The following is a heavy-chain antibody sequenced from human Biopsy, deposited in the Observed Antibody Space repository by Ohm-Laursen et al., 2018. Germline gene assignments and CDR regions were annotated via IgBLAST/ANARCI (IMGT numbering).Heavy chain of an antibody. V-gene: IGHV4-4*07. CDR1: GDSIRNYY. Sequence: GTLSLTCPVSGDSIRNYYWSWIRQPAGQGLEWIGRIHTSGSTNHNLSLKSRVTMSVDTSKNQFSLKLRSVTAADTAVYYCARGTGKYYVYGAFDIWGQGTMVTVSS. D-gene: IGHD3/OR15-3a*01. CDR2: IHTSGST. CDR3: ARGTGKYYVYGAFDI. J-gene: IGHJ3*02.